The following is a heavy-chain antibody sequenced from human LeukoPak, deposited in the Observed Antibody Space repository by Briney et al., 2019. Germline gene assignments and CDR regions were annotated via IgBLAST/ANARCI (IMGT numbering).Heavy chain of an antibody. J-gene: IGHJ4*02. V-gene: IGHV3-21*01. Sequence: GESLRLSCAAAGFTFSSYSMSWVRQAPGKGREWVSSISSGSTYRYYADSVRGQFTISRDNAENSLYLQMNSLRAEDTAVYYCARENTYYSDVSGYHDGPIDYWGQGTLVAVSS. CDR2: ISSGSTYR. CDR3: ARENTYYSDVSGYHDGPIDY. CDR1: GFTFSSYS. D-gene: IGHD3-22*01.